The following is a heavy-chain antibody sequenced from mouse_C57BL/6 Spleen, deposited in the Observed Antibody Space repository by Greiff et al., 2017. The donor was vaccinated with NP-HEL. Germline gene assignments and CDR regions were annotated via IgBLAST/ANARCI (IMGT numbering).Heavy chain of an antibody. V-gene: IGHV1-53*01. CDR3: ARDTTVVATRGYFDV. D-gene: IGHD1-1*01. CDR1: GYTFTSYW. J-gene: IGHJ1*03. Sequence: VQLQQPGTELVKPGASVKLPCKASGYTFTSYWMHWVKQRPGQGLEWIGNINPSNGGTNYNEKFKSKATLTVDKSSSTAYMQLSSLTSEDSAVYYCARDTTVVATRGYFDVWGTGTTVTVSS. CDR2: INPSNGGT.